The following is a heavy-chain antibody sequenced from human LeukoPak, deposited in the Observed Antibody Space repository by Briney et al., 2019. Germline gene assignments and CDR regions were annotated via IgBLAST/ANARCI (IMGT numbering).Heavy chain of an antibody. V-gene: IGHV3-23*01. Sequence: GGSLRLSCAASGFTFSSYAMSWVRQAPGKGLEWVSAISGSGGSTIYADSVKGRFTISRDNSKNTLYLQVSSLRAEDSALYYCAKERPSGSYLYYFDYWGQGTLVTVSS. CDR1: GFTFSSYA. J-gene: IGHJ4*02. CDR2: ISGSGGST. CDR3: AKERPSGSYLYYFDY. D-gene: IGHD1-26*01.